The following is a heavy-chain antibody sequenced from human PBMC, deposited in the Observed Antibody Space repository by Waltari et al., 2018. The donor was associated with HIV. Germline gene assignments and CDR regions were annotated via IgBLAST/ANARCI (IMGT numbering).Heavy chain of an antibody. CDR3: VRESYHYDFWTGYYTGWFDH. J-gene: IGHJ5*02. D-gene: IGHD3-3*01. Sequence: QVQLKGSGGDVVQPGTSLRLSCAASGFSFSSHGMHWVRQATGKGLEWVAVIWYDGSKKYFADAVKGRFDISRDNSNNRVYLQMNSLRVEDTATYYCVRESYHYDFWTGYYTGWFDHWGQGTRVIVSS. CDR2: IWYDGSKK. V-gene: IGHV3-33*01. CDR1: GFSFSSHG.